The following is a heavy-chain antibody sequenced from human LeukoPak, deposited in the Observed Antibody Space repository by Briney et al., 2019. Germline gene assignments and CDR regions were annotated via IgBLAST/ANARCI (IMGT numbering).Heavy chain of an antibody. V-gene: IGHV4-4*02. Sequence: KPSGTLSLTCAVSGGSISSPTWWTWVRQPPGKGLEWIGEIYHSETTNYNPSLQSRVTISVDKSKSQLSLKLTSVTATDTAIYYCATLWATAAAAGGYWGQGILVTVSS. J-gene: IGHJ4*02. D-gene: IGHD1-1*01. CDR3: ATLWATAAAAGGY. CDR2: IYHSETT. CDR1: GGSISSPTW.